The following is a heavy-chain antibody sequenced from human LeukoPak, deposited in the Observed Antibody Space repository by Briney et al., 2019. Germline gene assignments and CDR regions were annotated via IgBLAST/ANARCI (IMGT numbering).Heavy chain of an antibody. Sequence: GGSLRLSWAASGFTFSSYWMSWVRQAPGKGLEWVANIKRDGSEKYYVDSVKGRFTISRDNAKNSLYLQVDSLRAEDTAVYYCARSRSAGYWGQGTLVTVSS. V-gene: IGHV3-7*01. CDR3: ARSRSAGY. CDR2: IKRDGSEK. CDR1: GFTFSSYW. J-gene: IGHJ4*02.